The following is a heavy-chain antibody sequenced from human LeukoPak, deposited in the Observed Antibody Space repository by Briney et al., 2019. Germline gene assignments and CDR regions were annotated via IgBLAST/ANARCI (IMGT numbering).Heavy chain of an antibody. CDR3: AKDGGYSYGYYFDY. CDR2: ISYDGSSK. CDR1: GFTFSSYG. V-gene: IGHV3-30*18. D-gene: IGHD5-18*01. Sequence: GGSLRLSCAASGFTFSSYGMHWVRQAPGKGLEWVAVISYDGSSKYYADSVKGRFTISRDNSKNTLYLQMNSLRAEDTAVYYCAKDGGYSYGYYFDYWGQGTLVTVSS. J-gene: IGHJ4*02.